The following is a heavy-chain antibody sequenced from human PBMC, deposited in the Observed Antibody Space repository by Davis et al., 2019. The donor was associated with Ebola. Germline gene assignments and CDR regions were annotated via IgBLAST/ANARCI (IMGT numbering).Heavy chain of an antibody. J-gene: IGHJ6*02. V-gene: IGHV3-64*01. CDR2: ISSNGGST. CDR3: ARQLPYYSYGMDV. CDR1: GFTFSNYA. D-gene: IGHD2-2*01. Sequence: GGSLRLSCAASGFTFSNYAMHWVRQAPGKGLEYVSAISSNGGSTYHANSVKGRFTISRDNSKNTLYLQMGSLRAEDMAVYYCARQLPYYSYGMDVWGQGTTVTVSS.